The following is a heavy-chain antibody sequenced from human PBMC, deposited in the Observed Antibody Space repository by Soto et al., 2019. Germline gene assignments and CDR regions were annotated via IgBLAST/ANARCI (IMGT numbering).Heavy chain of an antibody. J-gene: IGHJ6*02. CDR1: GGTFSSYT. CDR2: IIPILGIA. D-gene: IGHD3-10*01. Sequence: GASVKVSCKASGGTFSSYTISWVRQAPGQGLEWMGRIIPILGIANYAQKFQGRVTITADKSTSTAYMELSSLRSEDTAVYYCARDPGYGSGSGYGMDVWGQATTVTVSS. V-gene: IGHV1-69*04. CDR3: ARDPGYGSGSGYGMDV.